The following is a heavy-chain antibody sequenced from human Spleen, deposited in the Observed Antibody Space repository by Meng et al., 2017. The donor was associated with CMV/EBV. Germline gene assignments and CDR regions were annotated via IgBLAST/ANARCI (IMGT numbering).Heavy chain of an antibody. CDR1: GFTFRSYW. CDR3: ARVGYSYGWDGFDY. V-gene: IGHV3-7*01. D-gene: IGHD5-18*01. Sequence: GGSLRLSCAAFGFTFRSYWMSWVRQAPGGGLEWVANIKQDGSEIYSVDSVKGRFTISRDNAKNSLYLQMNSLRAEDTAVYYCARVGYSYGWDGFDYWGQGTLVTVSS. J-gene: IGHJ4*02. CDR2: IKQDGSEI.